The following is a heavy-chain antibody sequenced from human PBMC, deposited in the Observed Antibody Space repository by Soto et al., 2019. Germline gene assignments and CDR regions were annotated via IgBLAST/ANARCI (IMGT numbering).Heavy chain of an antibody. V-gene: IGHV1-2*04. Sequence: ASVKVSCKASGYTFTGYHMHWVRQAPGQGLEWMGWINPNSGGTNYAQKFQGWVTMTRDTSISTAYMELSRLRSDDTAVYYCARGDAAGYRRSWSAFDIWGQGTMVTVSS. CDR2: INPNSGGT. CDR3: ARGDAAGYRRSWSAFDI. CDR1: GYTFTGYH. D-gene: IGHD6-13*01. J-gene: IGHJ3*02.